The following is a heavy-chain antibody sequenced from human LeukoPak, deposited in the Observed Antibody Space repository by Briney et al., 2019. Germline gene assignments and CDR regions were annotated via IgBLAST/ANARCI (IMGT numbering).Heavy chain of an antibody. CDR2: IRSGGSYT. CDR3: ARTNGSFGPVAL. CDR1: GFTFSDYC. Sequence: PGGSLRLSCAASGFTFSDYCMHWIRQAPGKGLEWVSYIRSGGSYTYSDASKGRCTISWGDAKNSLELQMNSRRAEDTALYYCARTNGSFGPVALWGQGTLVTVSS. D-gene: IGHD2-15*01. V-gene: IGHV3-11*04. J-gene: IGHJ4*02.